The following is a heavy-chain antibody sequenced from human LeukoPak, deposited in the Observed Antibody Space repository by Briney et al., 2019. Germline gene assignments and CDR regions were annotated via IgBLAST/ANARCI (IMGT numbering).Heavy chain of an antibody. V-gene: IGHV4-34*01. CDR2: INHSGST. CDR1: GASFSGYY. CDR3: ARSAEQQPAGYFDY. J-gene: IGHJ4*02. Sequence: PSETLSLTCAVYGASFSGYYWSWIRQPPGKGLEWIGEINHSGSTNYNPSLKSRVTISVDTSKNQFSLKLSSVTAADTAVYYCARSAEQQPAGYFDYWGQGTLVTVSS. D-gene: IGHD6-13*01.